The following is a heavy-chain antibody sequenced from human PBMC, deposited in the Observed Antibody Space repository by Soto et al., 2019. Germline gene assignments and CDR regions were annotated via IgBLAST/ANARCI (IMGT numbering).Heavy chain of an antibody. CDR3: ARGITMFREVILRRSCYGMDL. D-gene: IGHD3-10*01. Sequence: PSETLSLTCAVYGGSFSGYYWSWIRQPPGKGLEWIGEINHSGSTNYNPSLKSRVTISVDTSKNQFSLKLSSVPAADTAVYYGARGITMFREVILRRSCYGMDLWGQGTTLTVSS. V-gene: IGHV4-34*01. CDR1: GGSFSGYY. J-gene: IGHJ6*02. CDR2: INHSGST.